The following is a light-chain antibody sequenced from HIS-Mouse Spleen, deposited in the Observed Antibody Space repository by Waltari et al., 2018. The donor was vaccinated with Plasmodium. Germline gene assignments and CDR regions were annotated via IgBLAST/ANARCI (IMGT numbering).Light chain of an antibody. J-gene: IGLJ2*01. CDR2: EVS. CDR1: SSDVGGYNY. V-gene: IGLV2-8*01. Sequence: QSALTQPPSASGSPGQSVTISCTGTSSDVGGYNYVSWYQQHTGKAPKRMMYEVSKRPSGVPDRFSGSKSGNTASLTVSGLQAEDEADYYCSSYAGSNNLVFGGGTKLTVL. CDR3: SSYAGSNNLV.